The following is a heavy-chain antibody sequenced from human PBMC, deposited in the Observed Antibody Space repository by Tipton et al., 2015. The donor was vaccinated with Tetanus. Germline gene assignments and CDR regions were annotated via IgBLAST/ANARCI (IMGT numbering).Heavy chain of an antibody. CDR1: GASMKSGSFY. Sequence: TLSLTCTVSGASMKSGSFYWGWIRQHPGRGLEWIGYMFYNGDAFYNPSLKSRLAMSLDASKNLFSLNLTSVTAADTAVYYCVRGRGLGAYSFGFEYWGRGTLVTVSS. J-gene: IGHJ4*02. D-gene: IGHD5-18*01. CDR2: MFYNGDA. CDR3: VRGRGLGAYSFGFEY. V-gene: IGHV4-31*03.